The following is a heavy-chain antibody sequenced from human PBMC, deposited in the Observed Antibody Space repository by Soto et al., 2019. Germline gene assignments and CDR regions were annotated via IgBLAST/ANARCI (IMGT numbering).Heavy chain of an antibody. CDR2: INPSGGST. J-gene: IGHJ5*02. CDR1: GYTFTSYY. V-gene: IGHV1-46*01. D-gene: IGHD6-13*01. Sequence: QVQLVQSGAEVKKPGASVKVSCKASGYTFTSYYMHWVRQAPGQGLEWMGIINPSGGSTSYAQKFQGRVTMTRDTSKSTVYMELSSLRSEDTAVYYCAREGRDSSLGNWFDPWGQGTLVTVSS. CDR3: AREGRDSSLGNWFDP.